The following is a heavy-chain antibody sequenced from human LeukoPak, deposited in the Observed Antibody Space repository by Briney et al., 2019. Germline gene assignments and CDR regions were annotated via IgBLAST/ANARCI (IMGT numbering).Heavy chain of an antibody. J-gene: IGHJ4*02. CDR3: ARSWYSLDS. CDR2: INEDGSAG. D-gene: IGHD6-13*01. Sequence: QPGGSLRLSCVASGFIFNSYYMSWVRQAPGKGLEWVANINEDGSAGYYVDAVQGRFTISRDNAKNSLYLQMNSLRAEDTAVYYCARSWYSLDSGGQGTLVTASS. V-gene: IGHV3-7*04. CDR1: GFIFNSYY.